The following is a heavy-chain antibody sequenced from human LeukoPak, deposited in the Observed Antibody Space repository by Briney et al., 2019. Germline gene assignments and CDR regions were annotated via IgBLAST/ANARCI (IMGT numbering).Heavy chain of an antibody. J-gene: IGHJ5*02. V-gene: IGHV4-38-2*02. D-gene: IGHD3/OR15-3a*01. CDR1: GYSISSGYY. CDR2: IYHSGST. CDR3: ARDLDFSQSWFDP. Sequence: SETLSLTCTVSGYSISSGYYWGWIRQPPGKGLEWIGSIYHSGSTYYNPSLKSRVTISVDTSKNQFSLKLSSVTAADTAVYHCARDLDFSQSWFDPWGQGTLVTVSS.